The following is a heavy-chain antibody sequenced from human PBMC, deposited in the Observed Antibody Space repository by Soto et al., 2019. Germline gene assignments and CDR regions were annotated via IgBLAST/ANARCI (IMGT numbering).Heavy chain of an antibody. D-gene: IGHD1-26*01. J-gene: IGHJ6*02. Sequence: QVQLVESGGGVVQPGRSLRLSCAASGFTFNSYGMHWVRQGPGNGLEWVAFISYDSTKTYYADSVKGRFTISRDNSNSALYVQMNSLTGEDTAVYDCARTRSACSDFHYYSLDGWGQGTTVTVSS. CDR3: ARTRSACSDFHYYSLDG. CDR1: GFTFNSYG. V-gene: IGHV3-30*03. CDR2: ISYDSTKT.